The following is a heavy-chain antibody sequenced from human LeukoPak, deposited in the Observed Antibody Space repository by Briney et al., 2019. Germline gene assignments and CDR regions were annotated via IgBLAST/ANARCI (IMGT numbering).Heavy chain of an antibody. CDR2: INPNSGGT. D-gene: IGHD2-21*02. CDR3: ARGLYSGDWGVDC. J-gene: IGHJ4*02. Sequence: SVKVSCKASGYTFTGYYMHWVRQAPGQGLEWMGRINPNSGGTNYAQKFQGRVTMTRDTSISTAYMELSRLRSDDTAVYYCARGLYSGDWGVDCWGQGTLVTVSS. CDR1: GYTFTGYY. V-gene: IGHV1-2*06.